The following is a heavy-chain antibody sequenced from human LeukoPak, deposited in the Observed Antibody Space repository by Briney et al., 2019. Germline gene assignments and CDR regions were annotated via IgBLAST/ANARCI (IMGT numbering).Heavy chain of an antibody. CDR3: ARDEARTGYIHY. D-gene: IGHD3-9*01. CDR2: IYISGTT. CDR1: GGSISSYY. V-gene: IGHV4-4*07. Sequence: SETLSLTCTVSGGSISSYYWSWVRQTAGKGLEWIGRIYISGTTNYNPSLKSRVTMSLDTSKNQLSLRLTSMTAADTAVYYCARDEARTGYIHYWGQGTLITVSS. J-gene: IGHJ4*02.